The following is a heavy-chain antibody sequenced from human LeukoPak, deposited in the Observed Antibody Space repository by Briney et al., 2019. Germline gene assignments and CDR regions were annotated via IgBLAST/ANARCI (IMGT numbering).Heavy chain of an antibody. J-gene: IGHJ4*02. D-gene: IGHD6-19*01. CDR3: ARDGVAEYYFDY. V-gene: IGHV1-69*05. CDR2: IIPIFGTA. Sequence: SVKVSCKASRGTFSSYAISWVRQAPGQGLEWMGGIIPIFGTANHAQKFQGRVTISTDESTSTAYMELSSLRSDDTAVYYCARDGVAEYYFDYWDQRTLVTVSS. CDR1: RGTFSSYA.